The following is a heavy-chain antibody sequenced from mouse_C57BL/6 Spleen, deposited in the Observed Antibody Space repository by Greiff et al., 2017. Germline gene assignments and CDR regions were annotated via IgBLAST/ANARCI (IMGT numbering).Heavy chain of an antibody. J-gene: IGHJ2*01. CDR3: ARRVILDY. CDR1: GYTFTSYD. V-gene: IGHV1-85*01. D-gene: IGHD2-13*01. Sequence: QVHVKQSGPELVKPGASVKLSCKASGYTFTSYDINWVKQRPGQGLEWIGWIYPRDGSTKYNEKFKGKATLTGDTSSSTAYMELHSLTSEDSAVYFCARRVILDYWGQGTTLTVSS. CDR2: IYPRDGST.